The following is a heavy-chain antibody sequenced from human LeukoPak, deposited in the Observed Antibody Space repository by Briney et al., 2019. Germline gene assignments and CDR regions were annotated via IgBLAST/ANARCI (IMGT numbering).Heavy chain of an antibody. J-gene: IGHJ3*02. CDR1: GYTFDGYY. D-gene: IGHD4-17*01. CDR3: AIIRNYGDYSIGAFDI. CDR2: INPDSGVT. Sequence: ASVKVSCKTSGYTFDGYYIHWLRQAPGQGLEWVGWINPDSGVTDSTENFQGRVTMTSDTSITTVYMELTRLRSDDTAVYYCAIIRNYGDYSIGAFDIWGQGTMVTVSS. V-gene: IGHV1-2*02.